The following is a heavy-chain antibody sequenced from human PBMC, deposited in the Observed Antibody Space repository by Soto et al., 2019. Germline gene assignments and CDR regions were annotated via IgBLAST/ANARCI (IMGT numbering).Heavy chain of an antibody. Sequence: GESLKISCKGSGYSFTSYWIGWVRQMPGKGLEWMGIIYPGDSDTRYSPSFQGQVTISADKSISTAYLQWSSLKASDTAMYYCARRLGGCLPLGPPPKHYSVWAFWGNGTTVPVSP. V-gene: IGHV5-51*01. CDR2: IYPGDSDT. CDR3: ARRLGGCLPLGPPPKHYSVWAF. J-gene: IGHJ6*04. D-gene: IGHD3-16*01. CDR1: GYSFTSYW.